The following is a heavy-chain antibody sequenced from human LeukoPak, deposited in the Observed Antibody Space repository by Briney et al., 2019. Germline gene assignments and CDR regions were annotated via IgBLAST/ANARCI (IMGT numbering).Heavy chain of an antibody. J-gene: IGHJ2*01. D-gene: IGHD2-2*03. CDR1: GGTFSSYA. CDR3: ARGLDIVVVPDWYFDL. CDR2: IIPIFGTA. V-gene: IGHV1-69*13. Sequence: ASVTVSCTASGGTFSSYAISWVRQAPGQGLEWMGGIIPIFGTANYAQKFQGRVTITADESTSTAYMELSSLRSEDTAVYYCARGLDIVVVPDWYFDLWGRGTLVTVSS.